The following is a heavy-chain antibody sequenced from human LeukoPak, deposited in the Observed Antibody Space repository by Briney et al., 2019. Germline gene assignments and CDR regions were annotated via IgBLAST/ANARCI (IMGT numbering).Heavy chain of an antibody. CDR1: GYTFTGYY. CDR3: ATTFLMVYAIMFDY. CDR2: INPNTGGT. J-gene: IGHJ4*02. V-gene: IGHV1-2*06. Sequence: ASVKVSCKASGYTFTGYYIHWVRQAPGQGLEWMGRINPNTGGTHYAQMFQGRVTMTRDTSISTAYMELSRLRSDDTAVYYCATTFLMVYAIMFDYWGQGTLVTVSS. D-gene: IGHD2-8*01.